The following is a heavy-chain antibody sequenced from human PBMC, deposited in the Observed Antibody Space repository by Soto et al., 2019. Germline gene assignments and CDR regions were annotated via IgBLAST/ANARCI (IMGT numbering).Heavy chain of an antibody. CDR1: GFTVSSNY. Sequence: GGSLRLSCAASGFTVSSNYMNWVRQAPGKGLEWVSIIYSDGTTSYADSVKGRFTISRDNFKNTLHLQRNSLRAEDTAVYYCAILSNWRQRTLVTVSS. J-gene: IGHJ4*02. CDR3: AILSN. V-gene: IGHV3-53*01. D-gene: IGHD6-6*01. CDR2: IYSDGTT.